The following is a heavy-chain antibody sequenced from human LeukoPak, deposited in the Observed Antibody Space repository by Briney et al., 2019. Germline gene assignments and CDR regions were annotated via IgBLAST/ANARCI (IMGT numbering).Heavy chain of an antibody. CDR1: GGSISSNSYY. V-gene: IGHV4-39*01. CDR2: IYYSGST. J-gene: IGHJ4*02. Sequence: TSETLSLTCTVSGGSISSNSYYWGWIRQPPGKGLEWIGSIYYSGSTYDNPSLKSRVTMSVDTPKNQFSLKLNSVTAADSAVYYCARADNYNFGSGSHLGFDYWGQGTLVTVSS. D-gene: IGHD3-10*01. CDR3: ARADNYNFGSGSHLGFDY.